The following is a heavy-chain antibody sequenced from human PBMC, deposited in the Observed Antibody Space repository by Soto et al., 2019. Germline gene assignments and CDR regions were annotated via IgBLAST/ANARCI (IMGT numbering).Heavy chain of an antibody. CDR2: IWYDGSNK. D-gene: IGHD6-6*01. CDR1: GFTFSSYG. Sequence: GGSLRLSCAASGFTFSSYGMHWVRQAPGKGLEWVAVIWYDGSNKYYADYVKGRFTISRENSKNTLYLQMNSLRAEDTAVYYCARDSVFKAARPRTNYYYYGMDVWGQGTTVTVSS. J-gene: IGHJ6*02. V-gene: IGHV3-33*01. CDR3: ARDSVFKAARPRTNYYYYGMDV.